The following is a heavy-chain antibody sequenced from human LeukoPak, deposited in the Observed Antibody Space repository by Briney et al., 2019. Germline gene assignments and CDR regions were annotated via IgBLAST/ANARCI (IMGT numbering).Heavy chain of an antibody. V-gene: IGHV1-69*13. CDR1: GGTFTIYA. J-gene: IGHJ3*02. D-gene: IGHD2-2*01. CDR3: ARVAVVPAATVWAFDI. Sequence: SVKVSCKASGGTFTIYAISWVRQAPGQGLEWMGGIIPIFGTANYAQKFQGRVTITADESTSTAYMELSSLRSEDTAVYYCARVAVVPAATVWAFDIWGQGTMVTVSS. CDR2: IIPIFGTA.